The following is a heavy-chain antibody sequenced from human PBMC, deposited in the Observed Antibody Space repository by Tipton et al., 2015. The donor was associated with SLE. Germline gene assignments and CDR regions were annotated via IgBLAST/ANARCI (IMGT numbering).Heavy chain of an antibody. Sequence: GLVKPSETLSLTCTVSGGSISSQYWSWIRQPPGKGLEWIGYVYDRGSTNYNPSLKSRVTISVDMSKNQFSLNLRSVTAADTAVYYCARQLASDFRVEYWGQGTQVTVSS. CDR3: ARQLASDFRVEY. J-gene: IGHJ4*02. D-gene: IGHD3-3*01. V-gene: IGHV4-59*08. CDR1: GGSISSQY. CDR2: VYDRGST.